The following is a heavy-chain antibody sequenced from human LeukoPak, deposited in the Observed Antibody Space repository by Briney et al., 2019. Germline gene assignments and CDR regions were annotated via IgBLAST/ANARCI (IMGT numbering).Heavy chain of an antibody. CDR1: GFTFSSYA. Sequence: GGSLRPSCAASGFTFSSYAMSWVRQAPGKGLEWVSAISGSGGGTYYADSVKGRFTISRDNSKNTLYLQMNSLRAEDTAVYYCAPSAPNYYYYGMDVWGQGTTVTVSS. J-gene: IGHJ6*02. V-gene: IGHV3-23*01. CDR3: APSAPNYYYYGMDV. CDR2: ISGSGGGT.